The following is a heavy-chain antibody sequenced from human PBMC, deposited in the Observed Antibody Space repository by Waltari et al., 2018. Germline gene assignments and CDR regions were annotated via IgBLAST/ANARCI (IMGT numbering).Heavy chain of an antibody. V-gene: IGHV5-51*03. J-gene: IGHJ6*02. D-gene: IGHD6-6*01. Sequence: EVQLVQSGAVVTKPGESLKISCKGSGYRFTSYWIGWVRQMPGKGLQWMGSLYPGDTDTRYSPSFQDQVTISDDKYISTAYLQWSSLKASDTAMYYWARGSSSTHYGMDVWGQGTTVTVSS. CDR3: ARGSSSTHYGMDV. CDR2: LYPGDTDT. CDR1: GYRFTSYW.